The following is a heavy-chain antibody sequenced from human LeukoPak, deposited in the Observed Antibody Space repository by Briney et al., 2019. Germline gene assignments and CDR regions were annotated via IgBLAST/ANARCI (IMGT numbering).Heavy chain of an antibody. Sequence: PGGSLRLSCAASGFTFSSYAMSWVRQAPGKGLEWVSGISWNSGSIGYADSVKGRFTISRDNAKNSLYLQMNSLRAEDTALYYCAKDIFTMVRGVVDYRGQGTLVTVSS. V-gene: IGHV3-9*01. J-gene: IGHJ4*02. CDR2: ISWNSGSI. CDR1: GFTFSSYA. CDR3: AKDIFTMVRGVVDY. D-gene: IGHD3-10*01.